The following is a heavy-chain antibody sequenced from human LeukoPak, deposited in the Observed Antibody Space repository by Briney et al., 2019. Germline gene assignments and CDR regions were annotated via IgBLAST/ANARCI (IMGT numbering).Heavy chain of an antibody. CDR2: IYAGHSDT. J-gene: IGHJ4*02. Sequence: GESLKISCKASGYTFSSYSIGWVRQLPGKGLEWMGIIYAGHSDTAYSPSFQGQVTISADKSISTAYLQWSSLKASDTAMYYCARPTAVAGPNPYFGYWGQGTLVTVSS. CDR1: GYTFSSYS. D-gene: IGHD6-19*01. V-gene: IGHV5-51*01. CDR3: ARPTAVAGPNPYFGY.